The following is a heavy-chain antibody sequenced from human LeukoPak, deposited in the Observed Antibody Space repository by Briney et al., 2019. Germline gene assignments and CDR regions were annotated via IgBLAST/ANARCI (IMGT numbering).Heavy chain of an antibody. D-gene: IGHD3-22*01. CDR2: IYYRGST. V-gene: IGHV4-59*08. CDR1: GGSISSYY. CDR3: ASRLRGLLLGEYHYFDY. Sequence: SETLSLTCTVSGGSISSYYWSWIRQPPGKGLEWIGYIYYRGSTNYNPSLKSRVTISVDTSKNQFSLKLSSVTAADTAVYYCASRLRGLLLGEYHYFDYWGQGTLVTVSS. J-gene: IGHJ4*02.